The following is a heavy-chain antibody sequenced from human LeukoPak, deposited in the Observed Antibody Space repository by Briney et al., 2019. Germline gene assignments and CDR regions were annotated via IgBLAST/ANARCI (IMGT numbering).Heavy chain of an antibody. D-gene: IGHD6-13*01. Sequence: GGSLRLSCAASGFNFSIYSMNWVRQAPGKGLEWVSYITRSSTTIYYADSVKGRFTISRDNAKNSLYLQMNSLRAEDTAVYYCARDRAAGTCWFDPWGQGTLVTVSS. CDR2: ITRSSTTI. CDR3: ARDRAAGTCWFDP. J-gene: IGHJ5*02. V-gene: IGHV3-48*01. CDR1: GFNFSIYS.